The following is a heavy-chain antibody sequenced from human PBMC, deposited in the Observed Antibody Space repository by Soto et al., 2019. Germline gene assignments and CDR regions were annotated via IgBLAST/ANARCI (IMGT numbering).Heavy chain of an antibody. CDR1: GFSFITYW. V-gene: IGHV3-7*04. CDR2: IKEDGGEK. D-gene: IGHD3-9*01. CDR3: VRAISGSFAL. J-gene: IGHJ4*02. Sequence: EVQLVESGGGLVQSGGSLRLSCEASGFSFITYWMNWVRQAPGKGLEWLASIKEDGGEKQYVNSVKGRFTSSRDNAKNSLYLQMNSLSEEDTAVYYCVRAISGSFALWGQGTLVIVSS.